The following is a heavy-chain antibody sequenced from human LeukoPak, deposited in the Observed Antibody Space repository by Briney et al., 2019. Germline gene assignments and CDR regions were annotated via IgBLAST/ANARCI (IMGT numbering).Heavy chain of an antibody. CDR3: ARDQLTPSSVYFDAFDI. CDR2: ICSSSSYI. J-gene: IGHJ3*02. V-gene: IGHV3-21*01. D-gene: IGHD3-22*01. Sequence: GGSLRLSCAASKFTFSSYSMNWVRQAPGKGLQGVSSICSSSSYIYYADSVKGRFTISRDNGKKTLYLEMNSLRAEDTAVYYCARDQLTPSSVYFDAFDIWGQGTMVTVSS. CDR1: KFTFSSYS.